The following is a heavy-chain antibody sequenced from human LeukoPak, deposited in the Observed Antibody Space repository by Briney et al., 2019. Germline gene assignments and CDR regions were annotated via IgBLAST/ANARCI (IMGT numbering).Heavy chain of an antibody. CDR3: AREKSRYKYGYNH. J-gene: IGHJ5*02. CDR1: GYTFTNYY. V-gene: IGHV1-18*04. CDR2: ISAYNGNT. Sequence: ASVKVSCKASGYTFTNYYIHWVRQAPGQGLEWMGWISAYNGNTNYALKIKGRVTMTTDTSTNTVYMELRSLRPDDTAVYYCAREKSRYKYGYNHWGQGTLVTVSS. D-gene: IGHD5-18*01.